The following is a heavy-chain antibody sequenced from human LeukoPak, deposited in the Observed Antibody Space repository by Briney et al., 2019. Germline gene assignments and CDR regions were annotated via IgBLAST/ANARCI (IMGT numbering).Heavy chain of an antibody. D-gene: IGHD2-21*02. V-gene: IGHV3-74*01. CDR2: IKDDASIR. CDR3: VRGDFTLDY. J-gene: IGHJ4*02. Sequence: GGSLRLSCTASGFTISGFWMHWVRQAPGNELVWVSRIKDDASIRDYAESVKGRFTISRDNAKNTLYLQIDSLRADDTAVYYCVRGDFTLDYWGQGTLVTVSS. CDR1: GFTISGFW.